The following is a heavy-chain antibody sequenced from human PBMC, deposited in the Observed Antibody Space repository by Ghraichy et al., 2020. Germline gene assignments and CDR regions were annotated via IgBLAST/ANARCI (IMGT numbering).Heavy chain of an antibody. CDR2: ISGSGGST. J-gene: IGHJ6*02. Sequence: LTCAASGFTFSSYAMSWVRQAPGKGLEWVSAISGSGGSTYYADSVKGRFTISRDNSKNTLYLQMNSLRAEDTAVYYCAKDGDIAAAVISYYYYYGMDVWGQGTTVTVSS. CDR1: GFTFSSYA. V-gene: IGHV3-23*01. D-gene: IGHD6-13*01. CDR3: AKDGDIAAAVISYYYYYGMDV.